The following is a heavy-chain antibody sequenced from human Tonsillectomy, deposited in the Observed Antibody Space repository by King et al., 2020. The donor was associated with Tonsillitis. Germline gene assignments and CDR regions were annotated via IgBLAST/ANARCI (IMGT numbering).Heavy chain of an antibody. CDR1: GFTFSSSV. CDR3: ARGEGYCSGGTCYRYFDQ. V-gene: IGHV3-23*04. Sequence: VQLVESGGGLAQPGGSLRLSCAASGFTFSSSVMTWVRQAPGKGLDWVSIIGLSNTNTSYTDSVKGRFTISRDNSKNTVYLQMNSLRVEDTAIYYCARGEGYCSGGTCYRYFDQWGQGTLVTVSS. J-gene: IGHJ4*02. CDR2: IGLSNTNT. D-gene: IGHD2-15*01.